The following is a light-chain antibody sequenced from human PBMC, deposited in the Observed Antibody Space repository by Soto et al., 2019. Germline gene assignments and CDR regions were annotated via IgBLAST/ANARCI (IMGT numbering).Light chain of an antibody. CDR1: SSDVGGYNF. J-gene: IGLJ2*01. V-gene: IGLV2-14*01. Sequence: QSVLTQPASVSGSPGQSITISCTGTSSDVGGYNFVSWYQQHPGKVPKLMISEVSNRPSWVSNRFSGSKSGNTASLTISGLQAEDEADYYCSSYTTSSTLVFGGGTKVTVL. CDR2: EVS. CDR3: SSYTTSSTLV.